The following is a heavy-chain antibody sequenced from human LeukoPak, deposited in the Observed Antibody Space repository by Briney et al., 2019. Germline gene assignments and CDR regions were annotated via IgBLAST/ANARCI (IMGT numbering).Heavy chain of an antibody. CDR3: ATDRGWRTSGYYLYYFEY. D-gene: IGHD3-3*01. Sequence: GGSLRLSCAASGFTFSSYWMNWARQAPGKGLEWVASINHNGDVNYYVDSVKGRFTISRDNAKNSLYLQMSSLRAEDTAVYYCATDRGWRTSGYYLYYFEYWGQGTLVTYFS. V-gene: IGHV3-7*01. CDR2: INHNGDVN. J-gene: IGHJ4*02. CDR1: GFTFSSYW.